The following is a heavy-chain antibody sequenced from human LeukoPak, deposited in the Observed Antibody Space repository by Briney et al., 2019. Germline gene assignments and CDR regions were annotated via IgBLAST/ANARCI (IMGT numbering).Heavy chain of an antibody. D-gene: IGHD6-13*01. Sequence: GGSLRLSCAASGFTFSSYGMHWVRQAPGKGLEWVAVISYGGSNKYYADSVKGRFTISRDNSKNTLYLQMNSLRAEDTAVYYCAKVVAAGRVPDYWGQGTLVTVSS. V-gene: IGHV3-30*18. CDR2: ISYGGSNK. J-gene: IGHJ4*02. CDR1: GFTFSSYG. CDR3: AKVVAAGRVPDY.